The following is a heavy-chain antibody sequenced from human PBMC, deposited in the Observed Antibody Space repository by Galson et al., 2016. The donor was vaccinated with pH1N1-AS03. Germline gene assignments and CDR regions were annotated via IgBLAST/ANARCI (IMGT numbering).Heavy chain of an antibody. CDR3: ARDSTITGTTEDDALDI. J-gene: IGHJ3*02. Sequence: LVKVSCKASGGTFSSYVINWVRQAPGQGLEWMGRIIPSLDVPNYAQKFQGRVTITADKSTRTAYMELSSLRSEDTAVYYCARDSTITGTTEDDALDIWGQGTMVIVSS. CDR2: IIPSLDVP. CDR1: GGTFSSYV. D-gene: IGHD1-14*01. V-gene: IGHV1-69*04.